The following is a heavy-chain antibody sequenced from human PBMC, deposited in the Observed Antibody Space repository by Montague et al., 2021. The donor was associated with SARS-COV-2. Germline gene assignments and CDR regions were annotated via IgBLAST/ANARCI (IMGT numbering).Heavy chain of an antibody. D-gene: IGHD1-26*01. CDR2: TYYRSKWYN. V-gene: IGHV6-1*01. CDR1: GDSVASNGAA. CDR3: AREGEWELQGPRHSSFYFAMDV. Sequence: CAISGDSVASNGAAWIWIRQSPSRGLEWLARTYYRSKWYNEYAVSVKSRINIIPDTSKNHLSLQVNSVTPEDTAVYYCAREGEWELQGPRHSSFYFAMDVWGQGTSVTVSS. J-gene: IGHJ6*02.